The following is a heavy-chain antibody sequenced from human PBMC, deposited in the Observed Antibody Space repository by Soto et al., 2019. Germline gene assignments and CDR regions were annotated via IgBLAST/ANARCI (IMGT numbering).Heavy chain of an antibody. CDR1: GYTFTGYY. CDR2: INPNSGGT. V-gene: IGHV1-2*02. Sequence: ASVKVSCKASGYTFTGYYMHWVRQAPGQGLEWMGWINPNSGGTNYAQKFQGRVTMTRDTSISTAYMELSRLRSDDTAVYYCARPPFHYYDSSGYPWFDPWGQGTPVTVSS. D-gene: IGHD3-22*01. CDR3: ARPPFHYYDSSGYPWFDP. J-gene: IGHJ5*02.